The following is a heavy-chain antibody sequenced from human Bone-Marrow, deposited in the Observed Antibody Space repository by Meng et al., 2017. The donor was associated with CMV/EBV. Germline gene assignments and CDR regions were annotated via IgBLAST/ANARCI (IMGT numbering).Heavy chain of an antibody. Sequence: ASVKVSCKASGYTFTGYYMHWVRQAPGQGLEWMGWISAYNGNTNYAQKLQGRVTMTTDTSTSTAFMELRSLRSDDTAVYYCARYTTYRTFDYWGLGTLVTVSS. CDR3: ARYTTYRTFDY. J-gene: IGHJ4*02. CDR2: ISAYNGNT. V-gene: IGHV1-18*04. CDR1: GYTFTGYY. D-gene: IGHD1-26*01.